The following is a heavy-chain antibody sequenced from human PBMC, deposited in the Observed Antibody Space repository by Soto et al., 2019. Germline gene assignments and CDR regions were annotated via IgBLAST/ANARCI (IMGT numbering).Heavy chain of an antibody. V-gene: IGHV4-34*01. J-gene: IGHJ5*02. CDR1: EGSFTGFY. CDR3: ASRYSSGWYGWFDP. CDR2: INHSGST. Sequence: PSQPLSLTCAVYEGSFTGFYRSWFSQPPGKGLEWIGEINHSGSTNYNPSLKSRVTISVDTSKNQFSLKLSSVTAADTAVYYCASRYSSGWYGWFDPWGQGTLVTVSS. D-gene: IGHD6-19*01.